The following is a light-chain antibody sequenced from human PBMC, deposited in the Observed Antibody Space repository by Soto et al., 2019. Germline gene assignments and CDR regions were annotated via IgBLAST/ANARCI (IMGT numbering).Light chain of an antibody. Sequence: QSALTQPPSASGSPGQSVTISCTGTSSDVGAYNYVSWYQQHAGKAPKLVIYEVTKRPSGVPDRFSGSKSANTASLTVSGLQAEYEADYYCSSFASSNTGVFGGGTKVTVL. V-gene: IGLV2-8*01. CDR2: EVT. J-gene: IGLJ3*02. CDR1: SSDVGAYNY. CDR3: SSFASSNTGV.